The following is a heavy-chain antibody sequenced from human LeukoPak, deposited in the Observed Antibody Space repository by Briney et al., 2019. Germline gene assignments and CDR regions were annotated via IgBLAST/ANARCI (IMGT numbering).Heavy chain of an antibody. J-gene: IGHJ4*02. V-gene: IGHV4-34*01. CDR3: ARSGGWYYFDY. CDR2: INHSGST. D-gene: IGHD6-19*01. CDR1: GGSFSGYY. Sequence: TSSETLSLTCAVYGGSFSGYYWSWIRQPPGKGLEWIGEINHSGSTNYNPSLKSRVTISVDTSKNQFSLKLSSVTAADTAVYYCARSGGWYYFDYWGQGTLVTVSS.